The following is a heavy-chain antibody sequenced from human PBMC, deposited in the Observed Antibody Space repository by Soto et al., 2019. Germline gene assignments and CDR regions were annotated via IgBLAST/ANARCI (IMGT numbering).Heavy chain of an antibody. CDR1: GFTFDDYA. Sequence: GGSLRLSCAASGFTFDDYAMHWVRQAPGKGLEWVSLISWDGGSTYYADSVKGRFTISRDNSKNSLYLQMNSLRAEDTALYYCAKDTSGFPHWYFDLWGRGTLVTVSS. V-gene: IGHV3-43D*04. D-gene: IGHD5-12*01. J-gene: IGHJ2*01. CDR2: ISWDGGST. CDR3: AKDTSGFPHWYFDL.